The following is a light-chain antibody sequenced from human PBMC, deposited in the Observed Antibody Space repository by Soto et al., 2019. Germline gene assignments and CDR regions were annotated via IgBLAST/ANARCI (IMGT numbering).Light chain of an antibody. CDR3: SSYAGTYTLWV. J-gene: IGLJ3*02. V-gene: IGLV2-18*02. Sequence: QAVLTQPPSVSGSPGQSVTISCTGTSSDIGSNNRVSWYQQPPGTAPKLIIYEVSNRPSGVPDRFSGSKSGSMASLTISGLQADDEAEYYCSSYAGTYTLWVFGGGTKLTVL. CDR1: SSDIGSNNR. CDR2: EVS.